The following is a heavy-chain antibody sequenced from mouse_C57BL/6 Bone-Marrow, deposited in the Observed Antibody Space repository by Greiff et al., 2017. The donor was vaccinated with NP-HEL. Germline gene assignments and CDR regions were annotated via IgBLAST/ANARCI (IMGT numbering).Heavy chain of an antibody. D-gene: IGHD2-3*01. J-gene: IGHJ3*01. CDR2: ISSGGSYT. Sequence: DVKLVESGGDLVKPGGSLKLSCAASGFTFSSYGMSWVRQTPDKRLEWVATISSGGSYTYYPDSVKGRFTISRDNATNTLYLQMSSLKSEDTAMYYCARLGDGYYPFAYWGQGTLVTVSA. V-gene: IGHV5-6*02. CDR3: ARLGDGYYPFAY. CDR1: GFTFSSYG.